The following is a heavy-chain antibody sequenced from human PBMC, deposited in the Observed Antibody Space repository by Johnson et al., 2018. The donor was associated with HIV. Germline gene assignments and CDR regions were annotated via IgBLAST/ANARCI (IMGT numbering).Heavy chain of an antibody. CDR1: GFIFSSYA. V-gene: IGHV3-23*04. CDR2: ISGSGGST. J-gene: IGHJ3*02. D-gene: IGHD1-26*01. CDR3: AKDIYSGSYLNRNDAFDI. Sequence: VQLVESGGGLVQPGGSLRLSCAGSGFIFSSYAISWVRQAPGTGLEWVSAISGSGGSTYYADSVKGRFTISRDNSKNTLSMQMTSPRTEDTAVYYCAKDIYSGSYLNRNDAFDIWGQGTMVTVSS.